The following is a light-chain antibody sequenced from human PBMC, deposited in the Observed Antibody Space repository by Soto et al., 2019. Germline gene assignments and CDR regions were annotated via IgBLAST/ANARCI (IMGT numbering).Light chain of an antibody. V-gene: IGLV2-14*01. CDR3: SSYTSSSTLLYV. CDR1: SSDVGGYNY. CDR2: DVS. J-gene: IGLJ1*01. Sequence: QSALTQPASVSGSPGQSITISCTGTSSDVGGYNYVSWYQQHPGKAPKLMIYDVSNRPSGVSNRFSGSKSCNTASLTISGLQADDEADYYCSSYTSSSTLLYVFGTGTKVTVL.